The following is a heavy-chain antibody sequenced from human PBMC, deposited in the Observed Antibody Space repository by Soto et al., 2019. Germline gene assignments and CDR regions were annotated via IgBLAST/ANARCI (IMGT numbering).Heavy chain of an antibody. V-gene: IGHV4-39*01. CDR3: ASLFSSSGNNRFDP. CDR2: SYYSGTT. D-gene: IGHD6-6*01. J-gene: IGHJ5*02. CDR1: GGSISSSTYY. Sequence: VSLTCTVSGGSISSSTYYWGWIRQPPGKGLEWIGSSYYSGTTYYNPSLKSRVTISVDTSKNQFSLKLSSVTAADTAVYYCASLFSSSGNNRFDPWGQGTLVTVSS.